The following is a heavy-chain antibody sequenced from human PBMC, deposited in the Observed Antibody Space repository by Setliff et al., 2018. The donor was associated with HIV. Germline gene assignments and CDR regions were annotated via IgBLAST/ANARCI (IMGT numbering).Heavy chain of an antibody. J-gene: IGHJ3*02. CDR3: ARDPPSPLDAFDI. Sequence: ASVKVSCKTSGYTFTHYAMNWVRQAPGHGLEWMGWINTNTGNPTYAQGFTGRFVFSLDTSVSTAYLQISSLKAEDTAVYYCARDPPSPLDAFDIWGQGTMVTVSS. V-gene: IGHV7-4-1*02. CDR2: INTNTGNP. CDR1: GYTFTHYA.